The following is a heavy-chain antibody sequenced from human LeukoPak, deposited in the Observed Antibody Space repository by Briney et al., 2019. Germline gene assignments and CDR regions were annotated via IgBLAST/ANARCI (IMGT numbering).Heavy chain of an antibody. V-gene: IGHV3-23*01. J-gene: IGHJ4*02. D-gene: IGHD3-10*01. Sequence: PGGSLRLSCAASGFTFSSYAMIWVREAPGKGLEWRSAISGSGGSTYYADSVKVRFTISRDNSKNTLYLQMNRLRAEDTAVYYCAKSISGILNLYFDYWGQGTLVTVSS. CDR1: GFTFSSYA. CDR2: ISGSGGST. CDR3: AKSISGILNLYFDY.